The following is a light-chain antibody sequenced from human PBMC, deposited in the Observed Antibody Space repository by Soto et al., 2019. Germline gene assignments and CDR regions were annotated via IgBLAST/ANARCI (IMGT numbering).Light chain of an antibody. V-gene: IGKV3-11*01. Sequence: EIVLTQSPATLSLSPGEGATLSCRASQSVGSLLAWYQQKPGQAPRLVIYDASNRATGIPARFSGSGSGTAFTLNISSLEPEDFAVYYCQQRSNWPITFGQGTRLEIK. CDR3: QQRSNWPIT. CDR2: DAS. J-gene: IGKJ5*01. CDR1: QSVGSL.